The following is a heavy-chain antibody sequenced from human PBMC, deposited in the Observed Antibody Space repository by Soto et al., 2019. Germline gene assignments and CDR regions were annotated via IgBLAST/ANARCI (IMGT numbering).Heavy chain of an antibody. V-gene: IGHV4-30-4*01. CDR3: ASRHSSPYFDY. CDR2: IYYSGST. D-gene: IGHD6-13*01. J-gene: IGHJ4*02. Sequence: QVQLQESGPGLVKPSQTLSLTCTVSGGSISSGDYYWSWIRQPPGKGLEWIGSIYYSGSTYYNPPLKSRVTTTANTATNPISLKRSSVTATDTAVYYCASRHSSPYFDYWGQGTLVTVSS. CDR1: GGSISSGDYY.